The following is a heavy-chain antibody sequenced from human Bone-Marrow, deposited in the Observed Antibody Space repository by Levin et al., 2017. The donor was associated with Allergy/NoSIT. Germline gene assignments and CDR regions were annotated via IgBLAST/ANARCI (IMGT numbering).Heavy chain of an antibody. J-gene: IGHJ2*01. CDR3: ARTFCTGGRGCFGLGWHFDL. CDR2: IDWDDEK. Sequence: SGPTLVKPTQTLTLTCTFSGFSLSSNGMRVSWIRQPPGKALEWLARIDWDDEKFYSASLKTRLTISKDTSKNQVVLTMTDMDPVDTATYYWARTFCTGGRGCFGLGWHFDLWGRGTLVTVSS. CDR1: GFSLSSNGMR. D-gene: IGHD2-8*02. V-gene: IGHV2-70*04.